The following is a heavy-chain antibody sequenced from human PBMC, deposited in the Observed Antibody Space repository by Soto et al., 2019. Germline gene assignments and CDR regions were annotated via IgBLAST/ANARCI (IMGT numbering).Heavy chain of an antibody. Sequence: ASVKVSCKASGYTFSSYGINWVRQARGQGLEWLGWISGYSGNTMYAQKFRDRVTMTTDTPTSTVSMELRSLRSDDTAFYYCARDGIAARPTPDYWGQGTLLTV. V-gene: IGHV1-18*01. CDR3: ARDGIAARPTPDY. D-gene: IGHD6-6*01. J-gene: IGHJ4*02. CDR1: GYTFSSYG. CDR2: ISGYSGNT.